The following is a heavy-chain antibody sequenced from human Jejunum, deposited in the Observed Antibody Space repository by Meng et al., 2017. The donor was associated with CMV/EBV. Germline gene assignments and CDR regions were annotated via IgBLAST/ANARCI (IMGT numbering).Heavy chain of an antibody. CDR2: ISSSDTYI. J-gene: IGHJ5*02. V-gene: IGHV3-21*01. CDR1: GFTFSDYT. CDR3: AREGYQRWFDP. D-gene: IGHD6-13*01. Sequence: LSWAASGFTFSDYTMNWVRLAPGKGLEWVSSISSSDTYIYYADSVKGRFTISRDNAKNSLYLQMNSLRADDTAVYYCAREGYQRWFDPWGQGTLVTVSS.